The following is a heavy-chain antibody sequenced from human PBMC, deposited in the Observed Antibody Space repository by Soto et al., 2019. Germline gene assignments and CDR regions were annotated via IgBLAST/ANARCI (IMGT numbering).Heavy chain of an antibody. CDR3: ASFGCGTVTTFYYFDY. CDR1: GGTFSSYA. CDR2: IIPIFGTA. Sequence: QVQLVQSGAEVKKPGSSVKVSCKASGGTFSSYAISWVRQAPGQGLEWMGGIIPIFGTANYAQKFQGRVTITADKSTSTAYMELSSLRSEDTAVYYCASFGCGTVTTFYYFDYWGQGTLVTVSS. J-gene: IGHJ4*02. V-gene: IGHV1-69*06. D-gene: IGHD4-17*01.